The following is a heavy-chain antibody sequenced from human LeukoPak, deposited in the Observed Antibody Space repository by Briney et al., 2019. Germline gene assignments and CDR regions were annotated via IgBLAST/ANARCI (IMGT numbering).Heavy chain of an antibody. CDR1: GGFISSFSYY. Sequence: SETLSLTCTVSGGFISSFSYYWGWIRQPPGKGLEWIGSAYYSGNTYYNSSLKSRVTISVDTSKNQFTLKLSSVTAADTAVYYCARTTIWDGDYVDAFDIWGQGTMVTVSS. CDR3: ARTTIWDGDYVDAFDI. J-gene: IGHJ3*02. V-gene: IGHV4-39*06. D-gene: IGHD4-17*01. CDR2: AYYSGNT.